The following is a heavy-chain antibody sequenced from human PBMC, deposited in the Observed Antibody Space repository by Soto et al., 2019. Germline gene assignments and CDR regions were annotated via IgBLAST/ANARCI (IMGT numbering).Heavy chain of an antibody. CDR2: IRGFSPYT. Sequence: PVGSRRLSCISSGFTFRTYTMTWVRQAPGKGLEWVSGIRGFSPYTFYAESVKGRFTISRDNAKNSLYLQINSLRAEDTAVYYCARDRGYDAHDYYYNAMDVWGQGTTVTVSS. J-gene: IGHJ6*02. CDR1: GFTFRTYT. V-gene: IGHV3-21*01. D-gene: IGHD2-15*01. CDR3: ARDRGYDAHDYYYNAMDV.